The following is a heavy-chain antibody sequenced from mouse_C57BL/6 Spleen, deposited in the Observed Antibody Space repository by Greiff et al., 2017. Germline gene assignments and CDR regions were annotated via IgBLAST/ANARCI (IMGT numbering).Heavy chain of an antibody. D-gene: IGHD1-1*02. CDR3: ARRGGGYYFDY. CDR2: IYPGDGDT. CDR1: GYEFSSSW. Sequence: QVQLQQSGPELVKPGASVKISCKASGYEFSSSWMNWVKQRPGKGLEWIGRIYPGDGDTNYNGKFKGKATLTADKSSSTAYMQLSSLTSEDSAVYFCARRGGGYYFDYWGQGTTLTVSS. J-gene: IGHJ2*01. V-gene: IGHV1-82*01.